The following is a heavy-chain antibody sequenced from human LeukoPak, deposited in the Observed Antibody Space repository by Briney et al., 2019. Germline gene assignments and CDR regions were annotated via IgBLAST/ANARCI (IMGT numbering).Heavy chain of an antibody. J-gene: IGHJ4*02. CDR3: AKSSSGWSVDS. D-gene: IGHD6-19*01. CDR2: IRDDGSNK. Sequence: TGGSLRLSCGASGFTFSTYGMHWVRQAPGKGLEWVAFIRDDGSNKYYADSVKGRFTISRDNSKNTLYLQMNSLRAEDTAVYSCAKSSSGWSVDSWGQGTLVTVSS. CDR1: GFTFSTYG. V-gene: IGHV3-30*02.